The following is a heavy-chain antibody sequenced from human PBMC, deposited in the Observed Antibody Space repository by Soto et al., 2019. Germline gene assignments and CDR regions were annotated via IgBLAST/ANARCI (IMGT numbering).Heavy chain of an antibody. Sequence: QITLKESGPTLVKPTQTLTLTCTISGVSLSSSGVGVGWIRQPPGKALEWLALIFWDDNTRYSPSLAGRLTITKDTSKDQVVLTMTSMDPVDTGTYYCAHRREYDYYDSSGYPFDSWGQGILVTVSS. CDR3: AHRREYDYYDSSGYPFDS. CDR1: GVSLSSSGVG. D-gene: IGHD3-22*01. CDR2: IFWDDNT. J-gene: IGHJ4*02. V-gene: IGHV2-5*02.